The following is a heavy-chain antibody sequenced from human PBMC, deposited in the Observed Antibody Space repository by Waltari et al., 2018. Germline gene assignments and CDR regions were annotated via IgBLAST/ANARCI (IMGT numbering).Heavy chain of an antibody. CDR3: AHKKYGVANSFDY. D-gene: IGHD2-15*01. CDR2: IDWDDDK. J-gene: IGHJ4*02. V-gene: IGHV2-5*02. Sequence: GVGLFRQPRGKSLGWLALIDWDDDKRYRPSLQSRLTITKHTSKNRVVLTMTKMDSVDTATYFCAHKKYGVANSFDYWGQGILVTVSA. CDR1: G.